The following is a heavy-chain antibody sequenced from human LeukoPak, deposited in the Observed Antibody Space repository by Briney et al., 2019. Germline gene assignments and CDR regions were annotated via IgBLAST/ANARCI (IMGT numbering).Heavy chain of an antibody. CDR1: GFTFDDYA. V-gene: IGHV3-9*01. CDR3: AKDIGVAAAAFDAFAI. J-gene: IGHJ3*02. CDR2: ISWNSGSI. Sequence: GGSLRLSCAASGFTFDDYAMHWVRQAPGKGLEWVSGISWNSGSIGYADSVKGRFTISRDNAKNSLYLQMNSLRAEDTALYYCAKDIGVAAAAFDAFAIWGQGTMVTVSS. D-gene: IGHD6-13*01.